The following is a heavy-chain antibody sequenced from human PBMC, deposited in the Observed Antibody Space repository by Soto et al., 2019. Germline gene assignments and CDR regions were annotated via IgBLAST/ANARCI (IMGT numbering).Heavy chain of an antibody. CDR3: ARGGHVVVVTAALDY. J-gene: IGHJ4*02. CDR1: GYTFTSYD. V-gene: IGHV1-46*01. Sequence: ASVKVSCKASGYTFTSYDINWVRQAPGQGLEWMGTVNPSGGHTTYTQHFLGRVTMTRDTSTSTLYMELTSLTSDDTAIYYCARGGHVVVVTAALDYWGQGTLVTVSS. D-gene: IGHD2-21*02. CDR2: VNPSGGHT.